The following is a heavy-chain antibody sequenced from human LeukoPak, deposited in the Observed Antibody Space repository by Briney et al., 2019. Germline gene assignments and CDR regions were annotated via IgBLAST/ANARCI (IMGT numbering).Heavy chain of an antibody. J-gene: IGHJ4*02. V-gene: IGHV3-66*02. CDR1: GFTVSSNY. D-gene: IGHD5-12*01. CDR3: ARDQTRYGGYPV. CDR2: IYSGGST. Sequence: GGSLRLSCAASGFTVSSNYMSWVRQAPGKGLEWVSVIYSGGSTYYADSVKGRFTISRDNSKNTLYLQMNSLRAEDTAVYYCARDQTRYGGYPVWGQGTLVTVSS.